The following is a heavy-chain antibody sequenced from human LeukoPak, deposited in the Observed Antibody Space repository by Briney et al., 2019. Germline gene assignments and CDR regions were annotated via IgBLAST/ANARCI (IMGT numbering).Heavy chain of an antibody. V-gene: IGHV1-69*05. Sequence: SVKVSCKSFGGTFYSYGINWVRQAPGQGLEWMGRITPIFGTTNYAQTLQGRVTITTDESMTTAYMELSGLKSGDTAVYYCARVVVSSGYYSDYWGQGTQVTVSS. CDR2: ITPIFGTT. CDR1: GGTFYSYG. D-gene: IGHD3-3*01. CDR3: ARVVVSSGYYSDY. J-gene: IGHJ4*02.